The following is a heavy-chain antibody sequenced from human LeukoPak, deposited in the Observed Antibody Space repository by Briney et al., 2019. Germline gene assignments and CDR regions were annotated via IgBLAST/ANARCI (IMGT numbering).Heavy chain of an antibody. J-gene: IGHJ3*02. CDR3: ALSSGAVDAFDI. Sequence: SETLSLTCAVYGGSFSGYYWSWIRQPPGKGLEWVGEINHSGSTNYNPSLKSRVTISVDTSKNQFSLKLSSVTAADTAVYYCALSSGAVDAFDIWGQGTMVTVSS. CDR2: INHSGST. D-gene: IGHD2-15*01. CDR1: GGSFSGYY. V-gene: IGHV4-34*01.